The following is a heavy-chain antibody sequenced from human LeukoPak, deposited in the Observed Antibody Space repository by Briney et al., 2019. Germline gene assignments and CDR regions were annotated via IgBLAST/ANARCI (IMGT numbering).Heavy chain of an antibody. CDR3: ARGRLGRATVTPNMDV. CDR2: ISSSSSYI. D-gene: IGHD4-17*01. CDR1: GFTFSDYY. Sequence: MPGGSLRLSCAVSGFTFSDYYMSWIRQAPGKGLEWVSSISSSSSYIYYADSVKGRFTISRDNAKNSLYLQMNSLRAEDTAVYYCARGRLGRATVTPNMDVWGQGTTVTVSS. J-gene: IGHJ6*02. V-gene: IGHV3-11*06.